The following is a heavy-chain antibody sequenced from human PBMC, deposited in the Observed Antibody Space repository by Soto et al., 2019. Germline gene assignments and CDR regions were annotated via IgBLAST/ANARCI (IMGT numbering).Heavy chain of an antibody. CDR2: VTAFNGDT. CDR3: ARDGRVSFYYYGMDV. V-gene: IGHV1-18*01. J-gene: IGHJ6*02. Sequence: QVLLVQSGAEVKGPGASVKVSCKASGYTFSNDGITWLRQAPGHGLEWLGWVTAFNGDTNDQQNVRDRVTLTTDPSPETSYMELRSLRPDDTAIYYCARDGRVSFYYYGMDVWGQGTTVIVSS. CDR1: GYTFSNDG.